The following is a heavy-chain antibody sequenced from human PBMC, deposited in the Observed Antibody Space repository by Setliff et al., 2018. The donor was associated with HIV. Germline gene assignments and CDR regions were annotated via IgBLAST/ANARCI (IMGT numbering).Heavy chain of an antibody. Sequence: GGSLRLSCAASGFSFSISTMNWVRQAPGKGLEWVSYIDSNSGVVYYADSVVDRFTISRDNDKKSLYLHADRLTVDDTAIYYCARGRYSGGSCFFDSWGQGTLVTVSS. V-gene: IGHV3-48*01. D-gene: IGHD2-15*01. CDR2: IDSNSGVV. J-gene: IGHJ4*02. CDR3: ARGRYSGGSCFFDS. CDR1: GFSFSIST.